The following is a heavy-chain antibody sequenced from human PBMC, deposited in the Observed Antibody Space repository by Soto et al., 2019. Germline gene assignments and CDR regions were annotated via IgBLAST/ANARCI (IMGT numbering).Heavy chain of an antibody. V-gene: IGHV5-10-1*01. CDR3: ARHPLSYDILTGYSSLGMDV. Sequence: PGECLKISCKGSGYSFTSYWISWVRQMPGKGLEWMGRIDPSDSYTNYSPSFQGHVAISADKSISTAYLQWSSLKASDTAMYYCARHPLSYDILTGYSSLGMDVWGQGTTVTVSS. CDR1: GYSFTSYW. CDR2: IDPSDSYT. D-gene: IGHD3-9*01. J-gene: IGHJ6*02.